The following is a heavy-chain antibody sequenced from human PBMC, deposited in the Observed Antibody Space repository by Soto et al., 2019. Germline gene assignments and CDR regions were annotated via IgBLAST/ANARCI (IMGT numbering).Heavy chain of an antibody. CDR2: MNPNSGNT. Sequence: ASVKVSCKASGYTFTSYDINWVRQATGQGLEWMGWMNPNSGNTGYAQKFQGRVTMTRNTSISTAYMELSSLRSEDTAVYYCARDGSGSYYVWFDPWGQGTLVTVSS. V-gene: IGHV1-8*01. CDR3: ARDGSGSYYVWFDP. CDR1: GYTFTSYD. J-gene: IGHJ5*02. D-gene: IGHD3-10*01.